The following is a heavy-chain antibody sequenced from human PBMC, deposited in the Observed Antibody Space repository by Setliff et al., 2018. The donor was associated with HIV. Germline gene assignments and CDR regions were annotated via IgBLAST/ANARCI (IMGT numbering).Heavy chain of an antibody. V-gene: IGHV1-69*10. CDR1: GDTSSTYA. CDR3: AGPRRDEAFDI. CDR2: FIPILDIT. Sequence: SVKVSCKASGDTSSTYAINWVRQAPGQGLEWMGQFIPILDITNYAQKFQGRVTITADKSTNTMYMEMTSLTSEDTAVYYCAGPRRDEAFDIWGQGTMVTVSS. J-gene: IGHJ3*02.